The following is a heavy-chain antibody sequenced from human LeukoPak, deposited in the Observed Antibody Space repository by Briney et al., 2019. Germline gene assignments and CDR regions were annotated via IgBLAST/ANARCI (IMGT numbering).Heavy chain of an antibody. Sequence: SVKVSCKASGGTFSSYAISWVRQAPGQGLEWMGRIIPIFGIANYAQKFQGRVTITADKSTSTAYMELSSLRSEDTAVYYCARDLTSYDSTQTAYYYYGMDVWGQGTTVTVSS. D-gene: IGHD3-22*01. CDR2: IIPIFGIA. V-gene: IGHV1-69*04. CDR1: GGTFSSYA. CDR3: ARDLTSYDSTQTAYYYYGMDV. J-gene: IGHJ6*02.